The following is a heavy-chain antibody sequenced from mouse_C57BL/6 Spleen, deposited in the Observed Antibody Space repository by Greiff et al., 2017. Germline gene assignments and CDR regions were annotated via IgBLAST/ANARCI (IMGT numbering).Heavy chain of an antibody. CDR2: IDPSDSET. J-gene: IGHJ2*01. Sequence: QVQLQQPGAELVRPGSSVKLSCKASGYTFTSYWMHWVKQRPIQGLEWIGNIDPSDSETHYNQKFKDKATLTVDKSSSTAYMQLSSLTSEDSAVYYGARSAYGYDGGFDYWGQGTTLTVSS. CDR3: ARSAYGYDGGFDY. CDR1: GYTFTSYW. V-gene: IGHV1-52*01. D-gene: IGHD2-2*01.